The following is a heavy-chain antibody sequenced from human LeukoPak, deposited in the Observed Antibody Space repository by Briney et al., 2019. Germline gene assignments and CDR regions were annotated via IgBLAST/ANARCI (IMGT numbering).Heavy chain of an antibody. J-gene: IGHJ3*02. CDR1: GGSVSSGSYY. V-gene: IGHV4-61*01. CDR2: IYYSGST. D-gene: IGHD1-14*01. CDR3: ARATRKADAFDI. Sequence: SETLSLTCTVSGGSVSSGSYYWSWIRQPPGKGLEWIGYIYYSGSTNYNPSLKSRVTISVDTSKNQFSLKLSSVTVADTAVYYCARATRKADAFDIWGQGTMVTVSS.